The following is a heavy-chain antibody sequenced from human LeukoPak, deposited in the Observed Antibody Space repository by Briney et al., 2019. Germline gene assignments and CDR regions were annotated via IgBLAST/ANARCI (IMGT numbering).Heavy chain of an antibody. J-gene: IGHJ6*03. D-gene: IGHD3-10*01. Sequence: PGGSLRLSCAASGFTFSSYSMNWVRQAPGKGLEWVPSISSSSSYIYYADSVKGRFTISRDNAKNSLYLQMNSLRAEDTAVYYCARDSAYRYYYMDVWGKGTTVTVSS. CDR3: ARDSAYRYYYMDV. V-gene: IGHV3-21*01. CDR2: ISSSSSYI. CDR1: GFTFSSYS.